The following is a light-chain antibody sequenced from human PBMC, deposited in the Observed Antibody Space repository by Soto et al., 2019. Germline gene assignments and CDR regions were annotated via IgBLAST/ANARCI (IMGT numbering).Light chain of an antibody. V-gene: IGKV3-20*01. J-gene: IGKJ1*01. CDR3: QQYKNWPPWT. Sequence: IVLTQSPGTLSMSPGERATLSCRASQSLSSSSLAWYQQKPGQAPRLLISGASSRAADIPDRFSGIGSGTEFTLTISSLQPEDFALYYGQQYKNWPPWTFCQGTKVDIK. CDR1: QSLSSSS. CDR2: GAS.